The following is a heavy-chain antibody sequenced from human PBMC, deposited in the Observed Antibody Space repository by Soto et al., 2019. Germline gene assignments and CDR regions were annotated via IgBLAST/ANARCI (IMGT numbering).Heavy chain of an antibody. CDR1: DFSFSSYA. D-gene: IGHD3-9*01. Sequence: DLVESGGGVVQPGGSLRLSCAASDFSFSSYAMHWIRQAPGKGLEWLAVISFDGNIIQYADSVKGRFIISRDNSKNTLYLQMNSLRGDDTAVYYCARTFDTITYYFDYWGQGTLVTVSS. CDR2: ISFDGNII. CDR3: ARTFDTITYYFDY. V-gene: IGHV3-30-3*01. J-gene: IGHJ4*02.